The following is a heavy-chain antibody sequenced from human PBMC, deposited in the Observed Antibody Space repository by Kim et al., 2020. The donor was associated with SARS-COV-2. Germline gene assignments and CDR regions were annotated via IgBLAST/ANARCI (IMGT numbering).Heavy chain of an antibody. V-gene: IGHV4-59*13. CDR3: ASGEWELRVWPAADY. CDR2: IYYSGST. D-gene: IGHD1-26*01. J-gene: IGHJ4*02. Sequence: SETLSLTCTVSGGSISSYYWSWIRQPPGKGLEWIGYIYYSGSTNYNPSLKSRVTISVDTSKNQFSLKLSSVTAADTAVYYCASGEWELRVWPAADYWGQGTLVTVSS. CDR1: GGSISSYY.